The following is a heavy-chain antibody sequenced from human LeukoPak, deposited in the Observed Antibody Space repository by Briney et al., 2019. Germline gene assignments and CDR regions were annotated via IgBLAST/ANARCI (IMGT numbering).Heavy chain of an antibody. Sequence: ASVKVSCKASGYTFTGYYMHWVRQAPGQGLEWMGWINPNSGGTNYAQKFQGRITMTRDTSISTAYMELSRLRSGDTAVYYCARRVSSTWSIDCWGQGTLVTVSS. J-gene: IGHJ4*02. V-gene: IGHV1-2*02. CDR1: GYTFTGYY. CDR2: INPNSGGT. CDR3: ARRVSSTWSIDC. D-gene: IGHD6-13*01.